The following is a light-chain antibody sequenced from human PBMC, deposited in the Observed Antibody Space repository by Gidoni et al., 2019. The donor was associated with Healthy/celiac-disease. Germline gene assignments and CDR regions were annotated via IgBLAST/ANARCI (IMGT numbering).Light chain of an antibody. V-gene: IGKV1-39*01. CDR2: GAS. Sequence: DIQMTQSPSSLSASVGDRVTITCRANQSISSYLNWYQQKPGKAPKFLIYGASSLQSGVPSRFSGSGSGTDFTLTISSLQPEDFATYYCKQSYSTPWTFGQGTKVEIK. CDR3: KQSYSTPWT. J-gene: IGKJ1*01. CDR1: QSISSY.